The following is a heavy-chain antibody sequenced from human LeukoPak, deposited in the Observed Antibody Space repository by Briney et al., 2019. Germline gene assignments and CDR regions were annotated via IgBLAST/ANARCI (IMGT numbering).Heavy chain of an antibody. Sequence: GGSLRLSCAASGFTFSSYAMSWVRQAPGKGLEWVSAISGSGGSTYYADSVKGRFTISRDNSKNTLYLQMNSLTAEDTALYHCPKVPSHRAIWFGTFDYWGQGTLVTDSS. J-gene: IGHJ4*02. D-gene: IGHD3-10*01. CDR1: GFTFSSYA. CDR2: ISGSGGST. CDR3: PKVPSHRAIWFGTFDY. V-gene: IGHV3-23*01.